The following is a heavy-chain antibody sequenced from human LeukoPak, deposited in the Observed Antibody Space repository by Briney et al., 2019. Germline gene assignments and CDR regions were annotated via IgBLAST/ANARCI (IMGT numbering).Heavy chain of an antibody. CDR1: GYTFTGYY. V-gene: IGHV1-2*02. CDR3: ARGGGYCGGDCYDC. Sequence: GASVKVSCRASGYTFTGYYMHWVRQAPGQGLEWMGWINPNSGGTNYAQNFQGRVTMTRDTSISTAYMELSRLRSDDTAVYYCARGGGYCGGDCYDCWGQGTLVTVSS. J-gene: IGHJ4*02. CDR2: INPNSGGT. D-gene: IGHD2-21*01.